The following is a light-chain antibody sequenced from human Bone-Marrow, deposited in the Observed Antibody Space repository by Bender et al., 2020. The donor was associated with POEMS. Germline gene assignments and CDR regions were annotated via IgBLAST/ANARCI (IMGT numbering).Light chain of an antibody. CDR1: ILRSYY. CDR2: DKD. Sequence: SSELTQDPAVSVALGQTVRITCQGDILRSYYASWYQQKPGQAPVLVIYDKDNRPSEIPDRFSGSSSGNTASLTITGAQAEDEADYYCNSRDSSGSHGLFGTGTKVTVL. CDR3: NSRDSSGSHGL. J-gene: IGLJ1*01. V-gene: IGLV3-19*01.